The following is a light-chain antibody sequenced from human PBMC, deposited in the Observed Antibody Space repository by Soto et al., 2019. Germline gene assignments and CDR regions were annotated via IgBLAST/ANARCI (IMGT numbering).Light chain of an antibody. V-gene: IGKV3-20*01. CDR3: QQYDRSLT. CDR1: QSVSTSD. J-gene: IGKJ4*01. Sequence: EIVLTQSPGTLSLSPGARATLSCRASQSVSTSDFAWYQQKPGQAPRLLMYGASHRASGIPDRFSGSGSGTEFTLTISRLEPEDFAVDDCQQYDRSLTFGGGTKVDI. CDR2: GAS.